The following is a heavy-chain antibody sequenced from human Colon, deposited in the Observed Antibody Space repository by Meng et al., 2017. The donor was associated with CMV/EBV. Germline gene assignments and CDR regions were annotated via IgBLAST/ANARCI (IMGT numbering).Heavy chain of an antibody. J-gene: IGHJ5*02. CDR3: ATGGSPFFNP. D-gene: IGHD3-10*01. V-gene: IGHV1-18*01. CDR2: ISANNGNT. Sequence: QLGQSKTGVKKPGATVKVSCKDSGNTLSTYVISWVRPAPGQGLEWTGWISANNGNTNYGKKFQGRVTMTTDTSTNTAYMELRSLRSDDTAVYYCATGGSPFFNPWGQGTLVTVSS. CDR1: GNTLSTYV.